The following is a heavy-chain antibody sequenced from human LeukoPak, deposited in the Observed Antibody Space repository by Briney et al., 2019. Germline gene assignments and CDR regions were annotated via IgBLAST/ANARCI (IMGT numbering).Heavy chain of an antibody. CDR2: IYTSGST. V-gene: IGHV4-4*07. Sequence: SETLSLTCTVSGGSISSYYWSWIRQPAGKGLEWIGRIYTSGSTNYNTSLKSRVNMSIDTSKNQFSLKLSSVTAADTAVYYCAGITPYYYYGMDVWGQGTTVTVSS. CDR3: AGITPYYYYGMDV. J-gene: IGHJ6*02. CDR1: GGSISSYY. D-gene: IGHD3-3*01.